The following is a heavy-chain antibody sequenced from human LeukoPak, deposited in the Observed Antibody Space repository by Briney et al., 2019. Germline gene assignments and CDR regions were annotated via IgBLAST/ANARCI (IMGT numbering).Heavy chain of an antibody. CDR1: EFTVSSNY. CDR2: IYSGGST. D-gene: IGHD3-10*01. CDR3: AREGLWFGESRIS. J-gene: IGHJ5*02. Sequence: PGGSLRLSCAASEFTVSSNYMSWVRQAPGKGLEWVSVIYSGGSTYYADSVKGRFTISRDNSKNTLYLQMNSLRAEDTAVYYCAREGLWFGESRISWGQGTLVTVSS. V-gene: IGHV3-53*01.